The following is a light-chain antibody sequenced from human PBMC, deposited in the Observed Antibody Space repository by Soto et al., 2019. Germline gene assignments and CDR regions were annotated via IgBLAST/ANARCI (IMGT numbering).Light chain of an antibody. CDR2: SNN. J-gene: IGLJ7*01. Sequence: QAVVTQPPSASGTPGQRVTISCSGSSSNIGSNTVNWYQQLPGTAPKLLIYSNNQRPSGVPARFSGSKSGTSAPLAISGLQSEDEADYSCAAWDDSLNGPVFGGGTQLTVL. CDR3: AAWDDSLNGPV. CDR1: SSNIGSNT. V-gene: IGLV1-44*01.